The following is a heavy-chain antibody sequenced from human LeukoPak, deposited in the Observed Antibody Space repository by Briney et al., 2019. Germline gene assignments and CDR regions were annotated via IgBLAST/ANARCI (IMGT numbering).Heavy chain of an antibody. Sequence: SETLSLTCTVSGGSISTSDRYWGWIRQPPGKGLEWIGSIYYSGITYRNPSLKSRVTISVDTSKNQFSLRLSSVTAADTAVYYCARHQEAMVRGVLYYMDVWGKGTTVTISS. J-gene: IGHJ6*03. D-gene: IGHD3-10*01. CDR1: GGSISTSDRY. CDR2: IYYSGIT. CDR3: ARHQEAMVRGVLYYMDV. V-gene: IGHV4-39*01.